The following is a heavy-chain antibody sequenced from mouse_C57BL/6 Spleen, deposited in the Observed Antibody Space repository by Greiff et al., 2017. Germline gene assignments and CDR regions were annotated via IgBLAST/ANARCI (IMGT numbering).Heavy chain of an antibody. CDR1: GYSITSGYY. V-gene: IGHV3-6*01. D-gene: IGHD1-1*01. Sequence: EVQLQASGPGLVKPSQSLSLTCSVTGYSITSGYYWNWIRQFPGNKLEWMGYISYDGSNKYNPSHKNRISLTRATSKNQFFLKVDSVTTEDTATYYCASDTTVVKGLFDYWGQGTTRTVSS. CDR2: ISYDGSN. CDR3: ASDTTVVKGLFDY. J-gene: IGHJ2*01.